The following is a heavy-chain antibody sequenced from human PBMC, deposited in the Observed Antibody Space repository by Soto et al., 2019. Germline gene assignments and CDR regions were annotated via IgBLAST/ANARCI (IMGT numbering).Heavy chain of an antibody. CDR1: EFIVSSNY. J-gene: IGHJ4*02. CDR3: VKEFKGAFDH. Sequence: SLILACAASEFIVSSNYMSWVRQAPGKGLEWVSVIFSGGSTDYADSVKGRFTMSRDISKNTLYLQMNSLRVDDTAVYFCVKEFKGAFDHWGPGTLVTVSS. CDR2: IFSGGST. V-gene: IGHV3-53*01. D-gene: IGHD3-16*01.